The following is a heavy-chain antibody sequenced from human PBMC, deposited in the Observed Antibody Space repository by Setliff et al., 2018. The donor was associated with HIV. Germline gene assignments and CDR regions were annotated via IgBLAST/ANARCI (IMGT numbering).Heavy chain of an antibody. J-gene: IGHJ3*02. Sequence: SETLSLTCTVSGDSISSDSYYWGWIRQSPGKGLEWIASNNYSGCTYHNPSLKTRVTISIDTSKSQFSLKLNSVTAADTGVYYCARLFQWMSYSFDIWGQGTVVTVSS. V-gene: IGHV4-39*01. CDR3: ARLFQWMSYSFDI. D-gene: IGHD5-12*01. CDR2: NNYSGCT. CDR1: GDSISSDSYY.